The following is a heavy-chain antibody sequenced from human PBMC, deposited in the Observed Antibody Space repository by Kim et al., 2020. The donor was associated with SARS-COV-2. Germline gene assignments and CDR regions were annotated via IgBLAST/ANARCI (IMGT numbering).Heavy chain of an antibody. D-gene: IGHD3-10*01. J-gene: IGHJ4*02. CDR3: ARHSAGGDYFDY. V-gene: IGHV4-59*08. Sequence: NSNPTLKSRVTIQVDPSKKQFSLKLGSVTAADTAVYYCARHSAGGDYFDYWGQGTLVTVSS.